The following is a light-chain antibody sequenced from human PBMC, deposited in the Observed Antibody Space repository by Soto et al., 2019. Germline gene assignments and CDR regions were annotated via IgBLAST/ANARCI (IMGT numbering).Light chain of an antibody. CDR1: SSDVGAYNY. V-gene: IGLV2-14*01. Sequence: QSALTQPASVSGSPGQPITISCTGTSSDVGAYNYVSWYQLHPGKAPKLMIYEVNNRPSGVSHRFSGSKSGNTASPTFSGLQPEDEADYYCSSDASSGAVVFGGGTKVTVL. CDR2: EVN. CDR3: SSDASSGAVV. J-gene: IGLJ3*02.